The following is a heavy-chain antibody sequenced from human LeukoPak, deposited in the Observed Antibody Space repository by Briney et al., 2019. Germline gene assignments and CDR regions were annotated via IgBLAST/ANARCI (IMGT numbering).Heavy chain of an antibody. D-gene: IGHD1-26*01. Sequence: PGGSLRLSCAASGFTFSHAWMTWVRQAPGKGLEWVGRIKIKIDGGTTVYAAPVKGRFTISRDDSKNTMYLQMNSLKTEDTAVYYCARAGIVGAVFDFWGHGTLVTVSS. CDR2: IKIKIDGGTT. CDR1: GFTFSHAW. J-gene: IGHJ4*01. CDR3: ARAGIVGAVFDF. V-gene: IGHV3-15*01.